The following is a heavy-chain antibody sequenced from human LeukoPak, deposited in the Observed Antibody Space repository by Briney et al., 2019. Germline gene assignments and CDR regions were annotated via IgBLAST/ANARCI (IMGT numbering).Heavy chain of an antibody. V-gene: IGHV1-3*01. CDR1: GYTFTSYA. J-gene: IGHJ4*02. CDR2: MKVGEGNT. Sequence: ASVKVSCKASGYTFTSYAMNWVRQAPGQGPEWMGWMKVGEGNTHFAQKFQDRVSMTRDISSNTAFLELRNLRSDDTAVYFCSRSSDTTSWYYFDHWGQGTLVTVSS. D-gene: IGHD2/OR15-2a*01. CDR3: SRSSDTTSWYYFDH.